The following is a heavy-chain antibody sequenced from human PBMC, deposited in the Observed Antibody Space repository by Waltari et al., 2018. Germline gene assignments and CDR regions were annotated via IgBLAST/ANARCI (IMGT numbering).Heavy chain of an antibody. CDR2: IHTNTGKP. J-gene: IGHJ5*02. CDR1: GYTFTTYT. CDR3: ARDHVTFFDP. V-gene: IGHV7-4-1*02. Sequence: QVQLVQSGYELKKPGASVTISCKASGYTFTTYTINWVRQAPGRGLEWMGWIHTNTGKPTYTQVLTGRVVFSLDSSVTTASLQISSLKAEDTAIYYCARDHVTFFDPWGQGTLVTVSS. D-gene: IGHD3-16*01.